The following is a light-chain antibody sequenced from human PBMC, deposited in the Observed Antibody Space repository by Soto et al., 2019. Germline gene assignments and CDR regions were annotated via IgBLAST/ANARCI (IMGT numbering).Light chain of an antibody. J-gene: IGLJ2*01. CDR1: SSDIGGYNY. CDR2: EVS. V-gene: IGLV2-14*01. CDR3: SSYTTSSTVL. Sequence: QSALTQPASVSGSPGQSITISCTGTSSDIGGYNYVSWYQQHPGKAPKLMIYEVSNRPSGVCNRFSGSKSGNTASLTISGLQAEDEADYYCSSYTTSSTVLFAGGTKVTVL.